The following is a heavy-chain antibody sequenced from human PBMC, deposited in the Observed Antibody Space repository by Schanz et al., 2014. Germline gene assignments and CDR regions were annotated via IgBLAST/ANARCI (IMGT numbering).Heavy chain of an antibody. Sequence: EVQLVESGGGLAQPGGSLRLSCAASGITFSGYSMNWVRQAPGKGLEWVSYISGSSSTKYYADSVKGRFTISRDNGKKSLYLQMNSLRAEDTAVYFCARDGGRDGYNLAFDVWGQGTLVTVSS. D-gene: IGHD5-12*01. V-gene: IGHV3-48*01. CDR2: ISGSSSTK. CDR1: GITFSGYS. CDR3: ARDGGRDGYNLAFDV. J-gene: IGHJ3*01.